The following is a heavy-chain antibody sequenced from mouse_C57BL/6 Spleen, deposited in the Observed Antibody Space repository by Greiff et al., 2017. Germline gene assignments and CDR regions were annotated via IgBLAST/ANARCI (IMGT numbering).Heavy chain of an antibody. J-gene: IGHJ1*03. CDR3: ARYPPAGYSNYGYFDV. V-gene: IGHV7-3*01. D-gene: IGHD2-5*01. Sequence: EVQGVESGGGLVQPGGSLSLSCAASGFTFTDYYMSWVRQPPGQALEWLGFIRNKANGYTTEYSASVKGRFTISRDNSQSILYLQMNALRAEYSATYYCARYPPAGYSNYGYFDVWGTGTTVTVSS. CDR1: GFTFTDYY. CDR2: IRNKANGYTT.